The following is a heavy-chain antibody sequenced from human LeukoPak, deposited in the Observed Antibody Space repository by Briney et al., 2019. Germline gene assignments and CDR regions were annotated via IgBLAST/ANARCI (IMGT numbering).Heavy chain of an antibody. Sequence: SETLSLTCTVSGASISSSYWSWIRQPPGEGLEWIGYIYTSGNTNYNPSLQSRVTMSVDTSMNQFSLNLTSVTAADTAVYYCARLQSYGSGRSYYMDVWANGATVTVSS. CDR1: GASISSSY. CDR3: ARLQSYGSGRSYYMDV. CDR2: IYTSGNT. J-gene: IGHJ6*03. V-gene: IGHV4-4*09. D-gene: IGHD3-10*01.